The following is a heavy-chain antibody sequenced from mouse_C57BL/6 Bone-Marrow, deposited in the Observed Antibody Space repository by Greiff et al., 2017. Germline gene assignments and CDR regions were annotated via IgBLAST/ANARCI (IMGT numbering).Heavy chain of an antibody. CDR3: TRWLP. CDR2: IDPETGGT. V-gene: IGHV1-15*01. D-gene: IGHD2-2*01. Sequence: QVQLKESGAELVRPGASVTLSCKASGYTFTDYEMHWVKQTPVHGLEWIGAIDPETGGTAYNQKFKGKAILTADKSSSTAYMELRSLTSEDSAVYYCTRWLPWGQGTTRTVSS. CDR1: GYTFTDYE. J-gene: IGHJ2*01.